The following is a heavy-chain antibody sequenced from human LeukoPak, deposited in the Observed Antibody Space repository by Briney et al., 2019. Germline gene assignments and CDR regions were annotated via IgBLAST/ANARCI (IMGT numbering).Heavy chain of an antibody. CDR2: IIPILGTA. CDR1: GGTFSSYA. D-gene: IGHD6-6*01. CDR3: ARGKGSSSDNFDY. V-gene: IGHV1-69*05. J-gene: IGHJ4*02. Sequence: GASVKVSCKASGGTFSSYAISWVRQGPGQGLEWMGGIIPILGTANYAQKFQGRVTITTDESTSTAYMELSSLRSEDTAVYYCARGKGSSSDNFDYWGQGTLVTVSS.